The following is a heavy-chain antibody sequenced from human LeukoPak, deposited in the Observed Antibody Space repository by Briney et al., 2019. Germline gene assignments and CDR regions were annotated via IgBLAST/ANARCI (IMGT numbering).Heavy chain of an antibody. J-gene: IGHJ4*02. D-gene: IGHD6-13*01. V-gene: IGHV3-21*01. CDR1: GFTFSSYS. CDR3: AKAHSWGRYFDY. CDR2: ISSSSSYI. Sequence: GGSLRLSCAAFGFTFSSYSMNWVRQAPGKGLEWVSSISSSSSYIYYADSVKGRITISRDNAKNSLYLQMNSLRAEDTAVYYCAKAHSWGRYFDYWGQGTLVTVSS.